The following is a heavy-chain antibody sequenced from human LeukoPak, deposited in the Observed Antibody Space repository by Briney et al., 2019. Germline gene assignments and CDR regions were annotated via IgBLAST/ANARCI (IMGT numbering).Heavy chain of an antibody. J-gene: IGHJ4*02. V-gene: IGHV3-30*02. Sequence: GGSLRLSCAASGFTFSSYGMHWVRQAPGKGLEWVAFIRYDGSNEKYADSVKGRFTISRDNSKNTLYLQMNSLRTEDTAVYYCAKDVRFSDSSGYYYSWGRGTLVTVSS. CDR1: GFTFSSYG. CDR2: IRYDGSNE. CDR3: AKDVRFSDSSGYYYS. D-gene: IGHD3-22*01.